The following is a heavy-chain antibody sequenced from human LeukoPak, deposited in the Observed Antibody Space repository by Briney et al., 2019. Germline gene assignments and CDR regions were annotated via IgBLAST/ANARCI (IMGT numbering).Heavy chain of an antibody. D-gene: IGHD6-19*01. CDR2: IYYSGST. Sequence: PSETLSLTCTVSGGSISSSSYYWGWIRQPPGKGLEWIGSIYYSGSTYYNPSLKSRVTISVDTSKNQYFLKLSPVTAADTAVYYCAGPGIAVAGSEEIWGQGTLVTVSS. V-gene: IGHV4-39*01. CDR1: GGSISSSSYY. CDR3: AGPGIAVAGSEEI. J-gene: IGHJ4*02.